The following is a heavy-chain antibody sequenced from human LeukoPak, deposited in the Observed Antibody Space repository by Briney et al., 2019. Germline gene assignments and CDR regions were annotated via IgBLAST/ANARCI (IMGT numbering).Heavy chain of an antibody. CDR1: GGSFSDSY. CDR2: INHSGST. D-gene: IGHD2-2*02. CDR3: ARGSRYCSSISCYKYYYAMVV. J-gene: IGHJ6*02. Sequence: PSETLSLTCAVYGGSFSDSYWSWIRQPPGKGLEWIGEINHSGSTNFKSSLKSRVTISVDTSKNQFSLKLSSVTAADTAVYFCARGSRYCSSISCYKYYYAMVVWGQGTTVTVSS. V-gene: IGHV4-34*01.